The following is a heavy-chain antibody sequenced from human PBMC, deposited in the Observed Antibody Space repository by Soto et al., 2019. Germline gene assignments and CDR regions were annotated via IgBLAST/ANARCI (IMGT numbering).Heavy chain of an antibody. Sequence: PGGSLRLSCADSGFTFSNYPMSWVRQAPGKGLEWVSVISGSGAFYADSVKGRFTISRDHSKNTLYLQMNSLRAEDTAVYYCASDLVGASDSYGLDVWGQGTPVTVSS. CDR2: ISGSGA. J-gene: IGHJ6*02. CDR1: GFTFSNYP. CDR3: ASDLVGASDSYGLDV. D-gene: IGHD1-26*01. V-gene: IGHV3-23*01.